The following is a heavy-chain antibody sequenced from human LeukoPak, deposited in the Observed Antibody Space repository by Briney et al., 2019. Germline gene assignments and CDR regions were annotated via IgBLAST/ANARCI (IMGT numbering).Heavy chain of an antibody. J-gene: IGHJ4*02. CDR1: GFTFSSYA. Sequence: PGGSLRLSCAASGFTFSSYAMSWVRQAPGKGLEWVSAISGSGGSTYYADSVKGRFTISRDNSKNTLYLQMNSLRAEDTAVYYCAASIAAAGTNYFDYWGQGTLVTVSS. D-gene: IGHD6-13*01. CDR3: AASIAAAGTNYFDY. V-gene: IGHV3-23*01. CDR2: ISGSGGST.